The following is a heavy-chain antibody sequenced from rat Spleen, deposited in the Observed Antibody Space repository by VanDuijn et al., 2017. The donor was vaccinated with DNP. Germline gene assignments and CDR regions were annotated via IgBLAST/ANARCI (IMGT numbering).Heavy chain of an antibody. D-gene: IGHD1-11*01. CDR3: TTFEGTNA. Sequence: EVQLVESGGGLVQSGRSLKVSCAASGFTFSDYNMAWVRQAPKKGLEWVATITYDGSRTYCRDSVKGRFTISRDNTKSTLYLQMDSLRSEDMATYYCTTFEGTNAWGQGTSVTVSS. V-gene: IGHV5S10*01. CDR2: ITYDGSRT. J-gene: IGHJ4*01. CDR1: GFTFSDYN.